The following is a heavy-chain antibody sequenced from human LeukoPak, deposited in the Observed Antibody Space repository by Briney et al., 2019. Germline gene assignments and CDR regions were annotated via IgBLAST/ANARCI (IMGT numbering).Heavy chain of an antibody. CDR2: IYYSGST. J-gene: IGHJ3*02. D-gene: IGHD6-6*01. CDR3: ARGSIAARNDAFDI. V-gene: IGHV4-59*01. Sequence: SETLSLTCTVSGGSISSYYWNWIRKPPGKGLEWIGYIYYSGSTNYNPSLKSRVTISVDTSKNQYYLKLSFVTAADTAVYYCARGSIAARNDAFDIWGQGTMVTVSS. CDR1: GGSISSYY.